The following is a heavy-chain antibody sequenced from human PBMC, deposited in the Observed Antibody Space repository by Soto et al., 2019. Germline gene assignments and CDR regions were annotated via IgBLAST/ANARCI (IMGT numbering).Heavy chain of an antibody. CDR1: GGSSGSTGHY. CDR3: ARLVFHCLRGSCDDYNIYGSAV. V-gene: IGHV4-39*01. J-gene: IGHJ6*02. D-gene: IGHD2-15*01. Sequence: SETLSVTCTVSGGSSGSTGHYWGFIRQPPGKGLEWLGSIYYAGSTFHNPSLKSRATISVDTSRNQFSLRLSSVTASDTAVYYCARLVFHCLRGSCDDYNIYGSAVWGHGTTVTVSS. CDR2: IYYAGST.